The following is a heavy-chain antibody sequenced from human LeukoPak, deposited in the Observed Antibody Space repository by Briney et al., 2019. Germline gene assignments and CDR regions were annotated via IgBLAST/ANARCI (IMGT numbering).Heavy chain of an antibody. Sequence: ASVKVSCKASGYTFTSYGINWVRQATGQGLEWMGWMNPNSGNTGYAQKFQGRVTITRNTSISTAYMELSSLRSEDTAVYYCARGLGGGVKGLMVYAKNYYYYMDVWGKGTTVTVSS. CDR2: MNPNSGNT. CDR1: GYTFTSYG. D-gene: IGHD2-8*01. CDR3: ARGLGGGVKGLMVYAKNYYYYMDV. J-gene: IGHJ6*03. V-gene: IGHV1-8*03.